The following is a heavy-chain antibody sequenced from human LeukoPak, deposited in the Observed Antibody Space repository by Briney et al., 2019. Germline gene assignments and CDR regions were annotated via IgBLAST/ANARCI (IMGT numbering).Heavy chain of an antibody. CDR3: ARWGLTMVRTFDY. J-gene: IGHJ4*02. D-gene: IGHD3-10*01. CDR1: GGSFSGYY. Sequence: PSETLSLTCAVYGGSFSGYYWSWIRQPPGKGLEWIGEINHSGSTNYNPSLKSRVTISVDTSKNQFSLKLSSVTAADTAVYYCARWGLTMVRTFDYWGQGTLVTVSS. V-gene: IGHV4-34*01. CDR2: INHSGST.